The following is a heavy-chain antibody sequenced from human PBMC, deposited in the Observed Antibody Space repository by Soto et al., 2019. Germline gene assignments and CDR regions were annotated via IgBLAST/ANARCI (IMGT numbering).Heavy chain of an antibody. J-gene: IGHJ3*02. CDR3: AKDLIANNGVWEPFDM. Sequence: ASVKVSCKVSGYTLTELSMHWVRQAPGKGLEWMGGFDPEDGETIYAQKFQGRVTMTEDTSTDTAYMELSSLRSEDTAVYFCAKDLIANNGVWEPFDMWGRGTKVTVSS. D-gene: IGHD2-8*01. CDR2: FDPEDGET. CDR1: GYTLTELS. V-gene: IGHV1-24*01.